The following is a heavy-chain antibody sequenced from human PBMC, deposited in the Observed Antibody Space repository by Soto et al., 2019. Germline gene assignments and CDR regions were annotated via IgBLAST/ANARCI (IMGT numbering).Heavy chain of an antibody. J-gene: IGHJ4*02. Sequence: QVQLVQSGAEVKKPGASVKVSCKASGYTFTSYGISWVRQAPGQGLEWMGWISAYNGKTNYAQKLQGRVTMTTDTSKSTAYTELRSLRSDDTAVYYCARVIAAAADCDYWGQGTLVTVSS. CDR2: ISAYNGKT. V-gene: IGHV1-18*01. D-gene: IGHD6-13*01. CDR3: ARVIAAAADCDY. CDR1: GYTFTSYG.